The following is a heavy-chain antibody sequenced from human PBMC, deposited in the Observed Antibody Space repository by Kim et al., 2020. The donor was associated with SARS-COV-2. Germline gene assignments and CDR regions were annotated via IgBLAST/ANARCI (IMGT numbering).Heavy chain of an antibody. CDR2: IYPGDSDT. Sequence: GESLKISCKGSGYSFTSYWIGWVRQMPGKGLEWMGIIYPGDSDTRYSPSFQGQVTISADKSISTAYLQWSSLKASDTAMYYCARFGYSGYSYYYGMDVWGQGTTVTVSS. D-gene: IGHD1-26*01. J-gene: IGHJ6*02. CDR1: GYSFTSYW. CDR3: ARFGYSGYSYYYGMDV. V-gene: IGHV5-51*01.